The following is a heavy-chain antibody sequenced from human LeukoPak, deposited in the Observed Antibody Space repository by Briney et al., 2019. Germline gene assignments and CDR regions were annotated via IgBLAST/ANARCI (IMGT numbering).Heavy chain of an antibody. V-gene: IGHV3-23*01. Sequence: HPGGSLRLSCAASGFTFSSYGMSWVRQAPGKGLEWGSAISDSGGSTNYADSVKGRFIISRDNSKSTLYLQMNSLRAEDTAVYYCAKSYYYGISGPDKYAFDFWGQGTLVTVSS. CDR1: GFTFSSYG. CDR3: AKSYYYGISGPDKYAFDF. J-gene: IGHJ4*02. D-gene: IGHD3-22*01. CDR2: ISDSGGST.